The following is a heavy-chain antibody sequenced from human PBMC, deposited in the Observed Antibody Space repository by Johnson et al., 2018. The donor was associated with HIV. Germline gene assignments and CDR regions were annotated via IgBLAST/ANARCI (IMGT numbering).Heavy chain of an antibody. V-gene: IGHV3-15*01. CDR2: IKSKTDGGTT. Sequence: VQLVESGGGLVKPGGSLRLSCAASGFTFSNAWMSWVRQAPGKGLEWVGRIKSKTDGGTTDYAAPVKGRFTISRDNSNNTLYLQMDSLRAEDTAVYYCAKDRNWGASGAFDIWGQGTMVTVSS. D-gene: IGHD7-27*01. J-gene: IGHJ3*02. CDR1: GFTFSNAW. CDR3: AKDRNWGASGAFDI.